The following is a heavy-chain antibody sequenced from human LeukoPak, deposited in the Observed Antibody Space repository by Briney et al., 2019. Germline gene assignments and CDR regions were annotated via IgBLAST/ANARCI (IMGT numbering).Heavy chain of an antibody. CDR2: ITSSGRTI. J-gene: IGHJ4*02. Sequence: GGSLRLSCTPSGFTFGSYEMHWVRQAPGKGLEWVSYITSSGRTIFYANSVKGRFTISRDNAKNSLYPQMSSLRAEDTAVYYCVREGAYCSGASCYFDYWGQGTLVTVSS. CDR1: GFTFGSYE. V-gene: IGHV3-48*03. CDR3: VREGAYCSGASCYFDY. D-gene: IGHD2-15*01.